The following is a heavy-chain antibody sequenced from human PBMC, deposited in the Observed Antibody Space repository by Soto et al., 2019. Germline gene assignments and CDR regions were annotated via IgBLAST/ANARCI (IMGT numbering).Heavy chain of an antibody. V-gene: IGHV5-51*01. Sequence: GESLKISCQTSGYTFTNYWIGWVRQMPGGGLEWLGLIFPRDFDVRYSPSFEGQVTISADRSTATAFPQWRSLEASDSALYFCARLVSLLQPIDSWGQGTPVTAPQ. CDR1: GYTFTNYW. CDR3: ARLVSLLQPIDS. D-gene: IGHD4-4*01. CDR2: IFPRDFDV. J-gene: IGHJ5*01.